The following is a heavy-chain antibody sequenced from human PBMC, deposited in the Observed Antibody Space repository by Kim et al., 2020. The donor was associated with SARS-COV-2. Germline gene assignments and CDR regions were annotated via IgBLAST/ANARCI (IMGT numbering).Heavy chain of an antibody. J-gene: IGHJ6*02. Sequence: SVKVSCKASGGTFSSYAISWVRQAPGQGLEWMGGIILIFGTANYPQKFQGRVTITADESTSTAYMELSSLRSEDTAVYYCSLILTGNPLYYYYYGMDVWGHGTTVTVSS. D-gene: IGHD3-9*01. CDR3: SLILTGNPLYYYYYGMDV. V-gene: IGHV1-69*13. CDR1: GGTFSSYA. CDR2: IILIFGTA.